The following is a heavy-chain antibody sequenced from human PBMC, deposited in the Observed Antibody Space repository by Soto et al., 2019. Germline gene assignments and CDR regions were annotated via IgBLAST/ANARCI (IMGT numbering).Heavy chain of an antibody. CDR3: AEAGRITNFGVVISPVFGIEG. Sequence: GGSLRLSCAASGFTFSSYAMSWVRQAPGKGLEWVSAISGSGGSTYYADSVKGRFTISRDNSKNTLYLQMNSLRAEDTAVYYCAEAGRITNFGVVISPVFGIEGWGQGTTVTVSS. V-gene: IGHV3-23*01. CDR1: GFTFSSYA. J-gene: IGHJ6*02. D-gene: IGHD3-3*01. CDR2: ISGSGGST.